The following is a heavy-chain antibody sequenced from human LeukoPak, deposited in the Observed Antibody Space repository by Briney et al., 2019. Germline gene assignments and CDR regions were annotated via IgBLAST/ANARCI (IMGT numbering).Heavy chain of an antibody. D-gene: IGHD6-13*01. Sequence: SVKVSCKASGGTFSSYAISWVRQAPGQGLEWMGGIIPIFGTANYAQKFQGRVTITTDESTSTAYMELSSLRSEDTAVYYCARDWSSNGLLDYWGQGTLVTVSS. J-gene: IGHJ4*02. V-gene: IGHV1-69*05. CDR2: IIPIFGTA. CDR1: GGTFSSYA. CDR3: ARDWSSNGLLDY.